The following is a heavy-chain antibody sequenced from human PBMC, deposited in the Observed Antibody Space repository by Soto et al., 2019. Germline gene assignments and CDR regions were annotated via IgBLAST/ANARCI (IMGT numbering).Heavy chain of an antibody. CDR3: ARVTVLATTGTFDY. Sequence: SETLSLTCAVSGGSISSGGFSWSWIRQPPGKGLEWIGYIYHSGSTYYNPSLKSRVTISVDRSKKQISLKLSSVTAADTAVYYCARVTVLATTGTFDYWGQGTLVTVSS. J-gene: IGHJ4*02. CDR2: IYHSGST. D-gene: IGHD6-13*01. V-gene: IGHV4-30-2*01. CDR1: GGSISSGGFS.